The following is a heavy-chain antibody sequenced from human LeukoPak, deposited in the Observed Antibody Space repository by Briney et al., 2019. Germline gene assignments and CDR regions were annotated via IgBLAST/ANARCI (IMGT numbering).Heavy chain of an antibody. D-gene: IGHD5-18*01. Sequence: SETLSLTCTVSGGSISSYYWSWIRQPPGKGLEWIGHIYYSGSTNYNPSLKSRVTISVDTSKNQFSLKLTSVTAADTAMYYCARDHGRSYNYGSDALDIWGQGTLVIVSA. J-gene: IGHJ3*02. CDR1: GGSISSYY. CDR2: IYYSGST. V-gene: IGHV4-59*12. CDR3: ARDHGRSYNYGSDALDI.